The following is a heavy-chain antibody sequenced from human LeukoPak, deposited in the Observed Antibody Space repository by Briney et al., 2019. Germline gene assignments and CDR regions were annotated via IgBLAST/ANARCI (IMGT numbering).Heavy chain of an antibody. V-gene: IGHV4-4*07. CDR2: IYTSGST. CDR1: GGSISSYY. J-gene: IGHJ6*02. D-gene: IGHD6-13*01. Sequence: PSETLSLTCTVPGGSISSYYWSWIRQPAGKGLEWIGRIYTSGSTNYNPSLKSRVTMSVDTSKNRFSLKLSSVTAADTAVYYCARVGYAGTDFYYGMDVWGQGTTVTVSS. CDR3: ARVGYAGTDFYYGMDV.